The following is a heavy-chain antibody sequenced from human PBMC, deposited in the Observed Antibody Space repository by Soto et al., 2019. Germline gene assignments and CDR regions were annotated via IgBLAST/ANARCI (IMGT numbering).Heavy chain of an antibody. CDR1: GFTFSSYW. CDR2: MNMDGNRI. CDR3: VRGYGDRYDRHGYFYRH. V-gene: IGHV3-74*01. Sequence: EVQRVESGGGLVQPGGSLRLSCAASGFTFSSYWMHWVRQAPGKGLEWVSRMNMDGNRISYVDSVKGRCTISRDNAKNTSYMELNTVRVDVTALYYSVRGYGDRYDRHGYFYRHWGQGSLVTVSS. D-gene: IGHD3-22*01. J-gene: IGHJ4*02.